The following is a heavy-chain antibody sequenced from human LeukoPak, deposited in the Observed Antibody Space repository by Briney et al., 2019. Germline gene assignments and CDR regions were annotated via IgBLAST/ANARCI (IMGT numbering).Heavy chain of an antibody. J-gene: IGHJ4*02. CDR1: GFTFSSYA. CDR2: ISASGGSK. CDR3: ARGIQLWSTFDY. Sequence: GGSLRLSCAASGFTFSSYAMSWVRQAPGKGLEWVSDISASGGSKYYADSVKGRFTISRDNSKNTLYLQMNSLRAEDTAVYYCARGIQLWSTFDYWGQGTLVTVSS. V-gene: IGHV3-23*01. D-gene: IGHD5-18*01.